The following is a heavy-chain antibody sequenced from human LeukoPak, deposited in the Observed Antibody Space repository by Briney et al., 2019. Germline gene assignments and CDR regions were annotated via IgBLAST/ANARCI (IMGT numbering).Heavy chain of an antibody. J-gene: IGHJ4*02. D-gene: IGHD3-3*01. CDR2: INPKSGGT. CDR3: ARSPIFGVGSRIDY. Sequence: PWASVKVSCKASGYTFTDYYIHWVRQAPGQGLEWMGWINPKSGGTNYGQKFQGGVTMTRDTSISTAYMELTRVRSDDTAVYYCARSPIFGVGSRIDYWGQGTLVTVSS. V-gene: IGHV1-2*02. CDR1: GYTFTDYY.